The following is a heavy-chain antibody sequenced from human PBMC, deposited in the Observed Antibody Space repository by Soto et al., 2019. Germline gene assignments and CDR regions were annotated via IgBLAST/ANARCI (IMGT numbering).Heavy chain of an antibody. CDR3: ARHPPYYDFWSGYYSAPHYYYMDV. CDR1: GYTFTSYA. Sequence: ASVKVSCKASGYTFTSYAMHWGRQAPGQRLEWMGWINAGNGNTKYSQKFQGRVTITRDTSASTAYMELSSLRSEDTAVYYCARHPPYYDFWSGYYSAPHYYYMDVWGKGTTVTVSS. D-gene: IGHD3-3*01. CDR2: INAGNGNT. V-gene: IGHV1-3*01. J-gene: IGHJ6*03.